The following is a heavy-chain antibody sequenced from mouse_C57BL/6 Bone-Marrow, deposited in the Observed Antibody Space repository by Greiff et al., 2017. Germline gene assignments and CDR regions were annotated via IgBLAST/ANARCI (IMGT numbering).Heavy chain of an antibody. CDR1: GYAFSSSW. Sequence: QVQLQQSGPELVKISCKASGYAFSSSWMNWVKQRPGKGLEWIGRIYPGDGDTNYNGKFKGKATLTADKSSSTAYMQLSSLTSEDSAVYFCARSRGTYSYFDYWGQGTTLTVSS. D-gene: IGHD2-10*01. CDR2: IYPGDGDT. V-gene: IGHV1-82*01. CDR3: ARSRGTYSYFDY. J-gene: IGHJ2*01.